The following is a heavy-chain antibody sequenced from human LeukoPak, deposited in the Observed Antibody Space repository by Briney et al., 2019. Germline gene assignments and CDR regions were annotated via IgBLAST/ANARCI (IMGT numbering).Heavy chain of an antibody. Sequence: GGSMRLSCAASGFTVSSYAMHWVCQARGKGLEWVAVISYDGSNKYYADSVKGRFTISRDNSKNTLYLQMNSLRAEDTAVYYCARRALGVGTTGNLDYWGQGTLVTVSS. CDR1: GFTVSSYA. V-gene: IGHV3-30-3*01. J-gene: IGHJ4*02. CDR2: ISYDGSNK. D-gene: IGHD1-1*01. CDR3: ARRALGVGTTGNLDY.